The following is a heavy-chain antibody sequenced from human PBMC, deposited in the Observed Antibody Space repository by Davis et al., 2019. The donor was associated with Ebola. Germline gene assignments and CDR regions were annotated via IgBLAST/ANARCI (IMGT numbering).Heavy chain of an antibody. CDR3: AADYSSGWYYFDY. CDR1: GYTFTGYY. J-gene: IGHJ4*02. V-gene: IGHV1-2*02. D-gene: IGHD6-19*01. Sequence: ASVKVSCKASGYTFTGYYMHWVRQAPGQGLEWMGWINPNSGGTNYAQKFQGRVTMTRDMSISTAYMELSRLRSDDTAVYYCAADYSSGWYYFDYWGQGTLVTVSS. CDR2: INPNSGGT.